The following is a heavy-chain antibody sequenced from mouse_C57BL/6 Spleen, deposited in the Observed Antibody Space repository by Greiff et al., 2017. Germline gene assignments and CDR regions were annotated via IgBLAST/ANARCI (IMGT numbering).Heavy chain of an antibody. CDR3: ARHGGSSYNYAMDY. V-gene: IGHV5-6*01. D-gene: IGHD1-1*01. CDR1: GFTFSSYG. Sequence: EVQGVESGGDLVKPGGSLKLSCAASGFTFSSYGMSWVRQTPDKRLEWVPTISSGGSYTYYPDSVKGRITLSRDNVKNTLYLQMSSLSSENTAMYYCARHGGSSYNYAMDYWGQGTSVTVSS. CDR2: ISSGGSYT. J-gene: IGHJ4*01.